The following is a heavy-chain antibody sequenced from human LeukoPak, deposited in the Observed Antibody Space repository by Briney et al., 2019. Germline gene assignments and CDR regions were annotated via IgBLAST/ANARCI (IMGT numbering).Heavy chain of an antibody. Sequence: SGPTLVNXTQTLTLTYTFSGFSLSTSGVGVGWIRQPPGKALEWLALIYWDDDKRYSPSLKSRLTITKDTSKNQVVLTMTNMDPVDTATYYCAHRSSAAAGRGDYNWFDPWGQGTLVTVSS. V-gene: IGHV2-5*02. J-gene: IGHJ5*02. CDR3: AHRSSAAAGRGDYNWFDP. CDR1: GFSLSTSGVG. CDR2: IYWDDDK. D-gene: IGHD6-13*01.